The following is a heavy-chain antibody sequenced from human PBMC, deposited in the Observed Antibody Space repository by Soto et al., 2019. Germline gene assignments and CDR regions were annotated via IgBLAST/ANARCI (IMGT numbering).Heavy chain of an antibody. CDR2: IYYSGSS. CDR1: AGSISRSGYY. Sequence: SETLSLTCTVAAGSISRSGYYWGWFREPPGKELAWSGSIYYSGSSYYNPSLKSRVTISVDTSKNQFSLKLSSVTAADTAVYYCAAMAMGAASTYYYYGMDGWGQGTTVTVSS. CDR3: AAMAMGAASTYYYYGMDG. V-gene: IGHV4-39*01. D-gene: IGHD6-13*01. J-gene: IGHJ6*02.